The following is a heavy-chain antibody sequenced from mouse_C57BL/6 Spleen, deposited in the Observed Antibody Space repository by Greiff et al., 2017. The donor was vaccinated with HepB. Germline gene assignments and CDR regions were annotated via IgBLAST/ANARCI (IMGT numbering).Heavy chain of an antibody. CDR1: GFNIQDYY. J-gene: IGHJ2*01. CDR2: IDPEDGDT. D-gene: IGHD6-1*01. V-gene: IGHV14-1*01. Sequence: EVQLQQSGAELVRPGASVKVSCTASGFNIQDYYMHWVKQRPEQGLEWIGRIDPEDGDTEYAPKFQGKATMTADTSSNTAYLQLSSLTSEDTAGYCGTRALPADPTRGWGEGTPPTVSP. CDR3: TRALPADPTRG.